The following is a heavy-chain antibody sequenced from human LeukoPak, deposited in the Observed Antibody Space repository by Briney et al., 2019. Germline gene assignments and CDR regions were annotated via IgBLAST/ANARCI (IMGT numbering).Heavy chain of an antibody. D-gene: IGHD4-11*01. CDR2: ISGSGGST. V-gene: IGHV3-23*01. CDR3: ARLVNTVTTRLDY. Sequence: GGSLRLSCAASGSTFYSYAMNWVRQAPGKGPEWVSTISGSGGSTYYADSVKGRFTISRDNSKNTLYLQMNSLRAEDTAVYYCARLVNTVTTRLDYWGQGTLVTVSS. CDR1: GSTFYSYA. J-gene: IGHJ4*02.